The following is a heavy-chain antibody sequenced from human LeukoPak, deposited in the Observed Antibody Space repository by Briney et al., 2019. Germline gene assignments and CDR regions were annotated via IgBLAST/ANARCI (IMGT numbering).Heavy chain of an antibody. CDR1: GFTSDDYG. CDR3: ARDRGGSYMYLQH. V-gene: IGHV3-20*04. CDR2: INWIGGRA. D-gene: IGHD1-26*01. Sequence: GGSLRLSCAASGFTSDDYGMSWVRQAPGKGLEWVSGINWIGGRAGHADSVKGGFTISRDNDKNSLFLQMNSLRAEDTALYYCARDRGGSYMYLQHWGQGTLVTVSS. J-gene: IGHJ1*01.